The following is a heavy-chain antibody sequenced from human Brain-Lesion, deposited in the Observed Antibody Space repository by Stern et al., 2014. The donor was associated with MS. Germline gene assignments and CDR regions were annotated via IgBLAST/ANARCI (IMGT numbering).Heavy chain of an antibody. V-gene: IGHV4-34*01. J-gene: IGHJ4*02. CDR3: ARDVGGAFDY. Sequence: QVQLEQWGAGLVKPSETLSLTCGVYGGSFSGYYWTWIRQPPGKGLEWIGEINHSGRINYNPSLESRVTMSVDTSKHQLSLRLSSATAADTAVYYCARDVGGAFDYWGQGTLVTVSS. CDR1: GGSFSGYY. D-gene: IGHD2-21*01. CDR2: INHSGRI.